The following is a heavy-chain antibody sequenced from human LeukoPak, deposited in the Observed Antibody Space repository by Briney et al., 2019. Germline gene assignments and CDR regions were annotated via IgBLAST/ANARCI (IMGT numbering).Heavy chain of an antibody. V-gene: IGHV3-49*03. J-gene: IGHJ6*01. CDR2: IRSKAYGGTT. D-gene: IGHD3-22*01. CDR1: GFTFGDYA. Sequence: PGRSLRLSCTASGFTFGDYAMSWLRQAPGKGLEWVGFIRSKAYGGTTEYAASVKGRFTISRDDSKSIAYLQMNSLKTEDTAVYYCTYYDSSGWDYYGMDVWGQGTTVTVSS. CDR3: TYYDSSGWDYYGMDV.